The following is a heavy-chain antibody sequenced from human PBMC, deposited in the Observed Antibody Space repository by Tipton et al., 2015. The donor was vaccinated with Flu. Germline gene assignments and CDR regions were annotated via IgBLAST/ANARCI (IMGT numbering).Heavy chain of an antibody. CDR2: IYHSGTT. D-gene: IGHD3-10*02. CDR1: GYSITSAYY. CDR3: ARHTGESVRGVIGS. J-gene: IGHJ5*01. Sequence: GLVKPSETLSLSCDVSGYSITSAYYWGWVRQPPGQGLEWIGSIYHSGTTYYNPSLKSRVIISVDTSKDHFSLRLTSVTAADTAVYYCARHTGESVRGVIGSWGQGNLV. V-gene: IGHV4-38-2*01.